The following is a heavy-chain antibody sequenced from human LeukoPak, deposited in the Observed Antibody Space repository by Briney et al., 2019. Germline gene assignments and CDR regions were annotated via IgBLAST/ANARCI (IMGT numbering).Heavy chain of an antibody. V-gene: IGHV3-23*01. CDR2: ISGSGGST. Sequence: GGSLRLSCAASGFTFSSYAMSWVRQAPGKGLEWVSAISGSGGSTYYADSVKGRFTISRDNSKNTLYLQMNSLRAEDTAVYYCARDTLYSSGWYSDYWGQGTLVTVSS. J-gene: IGHJ4*02. D-gene: IGHD6-19*01. CDR1: GFTFSSYA. CDR3: ARDTLYSSGWYSDY.